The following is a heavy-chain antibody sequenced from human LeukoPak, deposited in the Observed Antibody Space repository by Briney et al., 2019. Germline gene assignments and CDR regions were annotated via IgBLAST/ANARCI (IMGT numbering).Heavy chain of an antibody. CDR1: GYTFTSYY. CDR3: ARDRYYYDSSGYIPFDY. D-gene: IGHD3-22*01. J-gene: IGHJ4*02. Sequence: ASVKVSCKASGYTFTSYYMHWVRQAPGQGLEWMGIINPSGGSTSYAQKFQGRVTMTRDTSTSTVYMELSSLRSEDTAVYYCARDRYYYDSSGYIPFDYWGQGTLVTVSS. CDR2: INPSGGST. V-gene: IGHV1-46*01.